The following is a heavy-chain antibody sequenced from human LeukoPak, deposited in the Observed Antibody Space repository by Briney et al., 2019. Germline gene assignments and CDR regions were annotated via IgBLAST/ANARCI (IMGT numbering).Heavy chain of an antibody. CDR3: AKAPVTTCRGAFCYPFDY. CDR1: GFTFSTYA. Sequence: GGSLRLSCAASGFTFSTYAMDWVRQAPGKGLEWVSYLSSSSSVIYHADSVKGRFTISRDNAKNSLYLQMNSLRAEDAAVYYCAKAPVTTCRGAFCYPFDYWGLGTLVTVSS. J-gene: IGHJ4*02. CDR2: LSSSSSVI. D-gene: IGHD2-15*01. V-gene: IGHV3-48*04.